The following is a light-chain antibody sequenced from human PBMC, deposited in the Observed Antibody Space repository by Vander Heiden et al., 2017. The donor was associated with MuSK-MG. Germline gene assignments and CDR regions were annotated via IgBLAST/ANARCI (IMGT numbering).Light chain of an antibody. CDR1: QSISSY. CDR3: QQSYSTPPWT. J-gene: IGKJ1*01. CDR2: AAS. Sequence: DIQMTQSPSSLSASVGDRVTITCRASQSISSYLNWYQQKPGKAPKLLIYAASSLQGGVPSRFSGSGSGTDFTLTISSLQPEDFATYYCQQSYSTPPWTFGQGTKVEIK. V-gene: IGKV1-39*01.